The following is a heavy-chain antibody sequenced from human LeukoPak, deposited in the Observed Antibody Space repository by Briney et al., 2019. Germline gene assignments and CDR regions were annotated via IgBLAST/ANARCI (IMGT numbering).Heavy chain of an antibody. CDR3: AKDAKGVVANPYFDY. D-gene: IGHD2-15*01. J-gene: IGHJ4*02. CDR1: GFTFDDYA. Sequence: GGSLRLSCAASGFTFDDYAMHWVRQAPGKGLEWVSGISWNSGSIGYADSVKGRFTISRDNAKNSLYLQMSSLRAEDTALYYCAKDAKGVVANPYFDYWGQGTLVTVSS. CDR2: ISWNSGSI. V-gene: IGHV3-9*01.